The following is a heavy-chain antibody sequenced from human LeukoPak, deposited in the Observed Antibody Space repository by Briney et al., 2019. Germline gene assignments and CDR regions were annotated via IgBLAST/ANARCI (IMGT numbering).Heavy chain of an antibody. V-gene: IGHV3-23*01. CDR1: GFTVSSNY. J-gene: IGHJ1*01. CDR2: ISGSGGST. CDR3: AKVRITMVRGVIITEYFQH. D-gene: IGHD3-10*01. Sequence: GALRLSCAASGFTVSSNYMSWVRQAPGKGLEWVSAISGSGGSTYYADSVKGRFTISRDNSKNTLYLQMNSLRAEDTAVYYCAKVRITMVRGVIITEYFQHWGQGTLVTVSS.